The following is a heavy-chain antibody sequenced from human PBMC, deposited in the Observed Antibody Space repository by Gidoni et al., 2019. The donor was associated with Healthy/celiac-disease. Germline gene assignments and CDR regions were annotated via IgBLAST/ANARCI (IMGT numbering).Heavy chain of an antibody. Sequence: EVQLVESGGGLVKPGGSLILSCAASGFTFSSYSRNWVRQAPGKGMEWVSSISSSSSYIYYADSGKGRFTISRDNAKNSLYLQMNSLRAEDTAVYYGARDLHYYGSGSYGDYWGQGTLVTVSS. CDR1: GFTFSSYS. D-gene: IGHD3-10*01. J-gene: IGHJ4*02. V-gene: IGHV3-21*01. CDR3: ARDLHYYGSGSYGDY. CDR2: ISSSSSYI.